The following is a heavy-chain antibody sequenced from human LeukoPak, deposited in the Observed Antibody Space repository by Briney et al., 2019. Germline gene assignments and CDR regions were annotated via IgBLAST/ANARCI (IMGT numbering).Heavy chain of an antibody. CDR2: ISRGGSTT. J-gene: IGHJ4*02. V-gene: IGHV3-11*04. CDR1: GFTFSDYY. CDR3: ARDRAPDY. Sequence: GSLRFSCAASGFTFSDYYMNWIRQALGKGLEWVSYISRGGSTTYYADSVKGRFTISRDNAKNSLYLQMNSLRAEDTAVYYCARDRAPDYWGQGTLVTVSS.